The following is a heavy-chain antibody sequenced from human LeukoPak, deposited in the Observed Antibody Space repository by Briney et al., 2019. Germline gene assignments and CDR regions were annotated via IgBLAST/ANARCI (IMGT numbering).Heavy chain of an antibody. CDR1: GFNFGSDA. J-gene: IGHJ4*02. V-gene: IGHV3-33*01. CDR2: IWSDGSND. D-gene: IGHD6-19*01. Sequence: GGSLRLSCTASGFNFGSDAMRWVRQAPGKGLEWVAFIWSDGSNDHYADSVKGRFTISRDNSKNTVCLQMNSLRVEDTAVYYCARDPSGSGWSLSDWGQGTPVTVSS. CDR3: ARDPSGSGWSLSD.